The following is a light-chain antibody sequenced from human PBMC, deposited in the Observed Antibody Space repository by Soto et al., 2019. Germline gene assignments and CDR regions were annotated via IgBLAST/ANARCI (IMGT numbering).Light chain of an antibody. CDR2: KAS. Sequence: DIQMTQSPSTLSATAGDRVTITCRASQSISSWLAWYQQKPGKAPKLLIYKASTLKSGVPSRFSGSGSGTEFTLTISSLQPDDFATYYCQHYNSYSEEFGQGTKV. CDR1: QSISSW. J-gene: IGKJ1*01. V-gene: IGKV1-5*03. CDR3: QHYNSYSEE.